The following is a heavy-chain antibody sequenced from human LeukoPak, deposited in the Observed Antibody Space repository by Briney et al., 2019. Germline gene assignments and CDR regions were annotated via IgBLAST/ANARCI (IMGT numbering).Heavy chain of an antibody. CDR2: IYYSGST. V-gene: IGHV4-59*01. Sequence: SETLSLTCTVSGXSISSYYWSWIRQPPGKGLEWIGYIYYSGSTNYNPSLKSRVTISVDTSKNQFSLKLSSVTAADTAVYYCARGKLGMEAFDIWGQGTMVTVSS. D-gene: IGHD7-27*01. CDR3: ARGKLGMEAFDI. CDR1: GXSISSYY. J-gene: IGHJ3*02.